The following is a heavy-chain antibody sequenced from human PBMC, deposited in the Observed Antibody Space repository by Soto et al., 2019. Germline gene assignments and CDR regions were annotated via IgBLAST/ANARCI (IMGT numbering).Heavy chain of an antibody. CDR2: ISDDGGSK. CDR3: AKDRWVDFGDFNLPGY. V-gene: IGHV3-30*18. D-gene: IGHD4-17*01. J-gene: IGHJ4*02. Sequence: QVLLVESGGGVVQPGRSLRISCAVSGFTFSSFGMHWVRQAPGKGLEWVAVISDDGGSKHYADSVKGRFTISRDNSNNTLYLQMDSLGTEDTAVYYCAKDRWVDFGDFNLPGYWGQGTLVTVSS. CDR1: GFTFSSFG.